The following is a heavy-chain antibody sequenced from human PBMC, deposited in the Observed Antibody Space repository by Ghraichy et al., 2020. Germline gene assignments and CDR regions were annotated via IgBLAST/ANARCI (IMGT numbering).Heavy chain of an antibody. Sequence: LSLTCAASGFTFSSYAMSWVRQAPGKGLEWVSAISGSGGSTYYADSVKGRFTISRDNSKNTLYLQMNSLRAEDTAVYYCAKDIVWGSSYYYGMDVWGQGTTVTVSS. CDR2: ISGSGGST. J-gene: IGHJ6*02. D-gene: IGHD7-27*01. CDR3: AKDIVWGSSYYYGMDV. V-gene: IGHV3-23*01. CDR1: GFTFSSYA.